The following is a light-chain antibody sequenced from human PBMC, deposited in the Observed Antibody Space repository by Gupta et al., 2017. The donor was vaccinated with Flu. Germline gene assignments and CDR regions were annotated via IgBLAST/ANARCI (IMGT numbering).Light chain of an antibody. CDR1: QSVKGA. CDR2: DAS. J-gene: IGKJ4*01. Sequence: EVVSTQSPATLSLSPGERATLSCRASQSVKGALAWYQQKPGQAPRLLVYDASNRAAGIPVKFSGSGSGTDFTLTISNLEPEDFAVYYCQQRADWPLTCGGGTKVEIK. CDR3: QQRADWPLT. V-gene: IGKV3-11*01.